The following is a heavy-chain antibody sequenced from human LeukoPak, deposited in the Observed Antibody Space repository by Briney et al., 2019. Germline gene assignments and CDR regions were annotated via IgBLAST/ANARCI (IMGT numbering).Heavy chain of an antibody. J-gene: IGHJ6*02. CDR1: GYTFTSYG. CDR2: ISAYNGNT. CDR3: ARDPPPSYYYYYGMDV. V-gene: IGHV1-18*01. Sequence: ASVKVSCKASGYTFTSYGISWVRQAPGQGLEWMEWISAYNGNTNYAQKLQGRVTMTTDTSTSTAYMELRSLRSDDTAVYYCARDPPPSYYYYYGMDVWGQGTTVTVSS.